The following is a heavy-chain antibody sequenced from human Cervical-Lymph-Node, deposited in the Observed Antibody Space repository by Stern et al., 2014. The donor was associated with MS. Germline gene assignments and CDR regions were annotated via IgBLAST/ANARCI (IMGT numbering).Heavy chain of an antibody. D-gene: IGHD3-16*01. Sequence: EVQLLESGGGLVQPGGTLRLSCVASGFTFSNYWMHWVRQAPGKGLVWVARINRERRATNHAASVKGRFSISRDNAKNTLYLEMNSLRAEDTAVYYCTKDTFGPEDYWGQGVSVTVSS. J-gene: IGHJ4*02. CDR2: INRERRAT. CDR1: GFTFSNYW. V-gene: IGHV3-74*02. CDR3: TKDTFGPEDY.